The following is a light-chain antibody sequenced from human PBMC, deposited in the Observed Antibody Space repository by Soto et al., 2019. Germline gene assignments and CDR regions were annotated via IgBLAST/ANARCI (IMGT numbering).Light chain of an antibody. CDR3: QQRSNWPKT. J-gene: IGKJ2*01. Sequence: EIVLTQSPGTLSLSPGERATLSCRASQSVSSSYLAWYQQKPGQAPRLLIYGASSRATGIPDRFSGSGSGTDFTLTISRLEPEDFEVYYCQQRSNWPKTFGQGTKVDIK. CDR2: GAS. CDR1: QSVSSSY. V-gene: IGKV3D-20*02.